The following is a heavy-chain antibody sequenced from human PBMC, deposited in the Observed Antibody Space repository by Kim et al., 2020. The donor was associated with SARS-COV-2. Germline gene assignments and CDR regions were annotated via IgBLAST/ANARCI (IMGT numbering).Heavy chain of an antibody. V-gene: IGHV4-39*01. CDR2: ISYSGST. D-gene: IGHD5-12*01. CDR1: GGSISSNSYY. CDR3: ARSPGWLQLGLGWFDP. Sequence: SETLSLTCTVSGGSISSNSYYWGWIRQPPGKGLEWIGSISYSGSTYYNPSLKSRVTISVDTSKNQFSLKLSSVTAADTAVYYCARSPGWLQLGLGWFDPWGQGTLVTVSS. J-gene: IGHJ5*02.